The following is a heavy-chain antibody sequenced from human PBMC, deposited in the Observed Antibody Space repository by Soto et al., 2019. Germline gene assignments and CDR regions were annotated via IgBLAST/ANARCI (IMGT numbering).Heavy chain of an antibody. D-gene: IGHD2-2*01. Sequence: ASVKVSCKASGYTFTSYYMHWVRQAPGQGLEWMGIINPSGGSTSYAQKFQGRVTMTRDTSTSTVYMELSSLRSEDTAVYYCARVVVVPAAPVSYYYGMDVWGQGTTVTSP. J-gene: IGHJ6*02. CDR3: ARVVVVPAAPVSYYYGMDV. V-gene: IGHV1-46*01. CDR2: INPSGGST. CDR1: GYTFTSYY.